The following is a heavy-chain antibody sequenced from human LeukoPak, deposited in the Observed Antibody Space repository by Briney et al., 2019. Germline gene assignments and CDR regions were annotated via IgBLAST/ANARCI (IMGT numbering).Heavy chain of an antibody. D-gene: IGHD3-22*01. V-gene: IGHV1-2*02. Sequence: GASVKVSCKASGYTFTGYYMHWVRQAPGQGLEWMGWINPNSGGTNYAQKFQGRVTMTRDTSISTAYMELSRLRSDDTAVYYCARAERSSGYYYDYYYGMDVWGQGATVTVSS. J-gene: IGHJ6*02. CDR2: INPNSGGT. CDR3: ARAERSSGYYYDYYYGMDV. CDR1: GYTFTGYY.